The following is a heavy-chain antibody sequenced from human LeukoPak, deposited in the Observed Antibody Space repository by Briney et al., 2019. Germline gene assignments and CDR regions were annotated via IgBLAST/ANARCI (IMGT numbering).Heavy chain of an antibody. V-gene: IGHV3-30*18. CDR1: GFTFSSYG. CDR2: ISYDGSNK. D-gene: IGHD2-15*01. CDR3: AKALCSGGSCYSRNAFDI. J-gene: IGHJ3*02. Sequence: PGRSLRLSCAASGFTFSSYGMHWVRQAPGKGLEWVAVISYDGSNKYYADSVKGRFTISRDNSKNTLYLQMNSLRAEDTAVYYCAKALCSGGSCYSRNAFDIWGQGTMVTVSS.